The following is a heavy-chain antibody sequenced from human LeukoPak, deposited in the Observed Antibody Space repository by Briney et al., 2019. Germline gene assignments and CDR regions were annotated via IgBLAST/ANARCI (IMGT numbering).Heavy chain of an antibody. V-gene: IGHV3-49*04. CDR2: IRSNGKGETT. CDR3: TREMGYCSSTSCYATDY. CDR1: GFTFGAYA. D-gene: IGHD2-2*01. Sequence: PGGSLRLSCTASGFTFGAYAMSWVRQAPGKGLEWVGLIRSNGKGETTEYAASVKSRFTISRDDSKSIAYLQMNSLRTEDTAVYYCTREMGYCSSTSCYATDYWGHETLVTVSS. J-gene: IGHJ4*01.